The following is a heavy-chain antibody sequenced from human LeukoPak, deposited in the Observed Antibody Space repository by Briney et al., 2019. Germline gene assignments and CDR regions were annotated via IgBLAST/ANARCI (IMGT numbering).Heavy chain of an antibody. Sequence: GGSLRLSCAASGFTFWSYGMHWVRQAPGKGLEWVAVIWYDGSDKYYADSVKVRFTISRDNSKNTLYLQMNSLRAEDTAVYYCAREGFVVAAAGHVGYFQHWGQGTLVTVSS. J-gene: IGHJ1*01. CDR2: IWYDGSDK. CDR3: AREGFVVAAAGHVGYFQH. CDR1: GFTFWSYG. D-gene: IGHD6-13*01. V-gene: IGHV3-33*08.